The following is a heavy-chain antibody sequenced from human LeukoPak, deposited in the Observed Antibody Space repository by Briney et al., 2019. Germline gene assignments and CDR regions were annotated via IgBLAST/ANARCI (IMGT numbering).Heavy chain of an antibody. V-gene: IGHV1-2*02. CDR1: GYTFTGYY. CDR3: ASGGGSGSSLDYYYYYGMDV. CDR2: INPNSGGT. D-gene: IGHD3-10*01. Sequence: GASVKVSCKASGYTFTGYYMHWVRQAPGQGLEWMGWINPNSGGTNYAQKFQGRVTMARDTSISTAYMELSRLRSDDTAVYYCASGGGSGSSLDYYYYYGMDVWGQETTVTVSS. J-gene: IGHJ6*02.